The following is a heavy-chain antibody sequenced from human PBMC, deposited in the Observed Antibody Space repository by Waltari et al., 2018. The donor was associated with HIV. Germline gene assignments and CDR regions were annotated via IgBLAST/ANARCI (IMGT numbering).Heavy chain of an antibody. V-gene: IGHV3-49*03. CDR1: GFSFGDFA. CDR2: IRSRIYGGAT. Sequence: EVQLVEFGGGLVQPGRSLRLSCTGFGFSFGDFAISWFRPAPGKGLEWVGLIRSRIYGGATEYAASAKGRFTISRDDLKSVAYLQMNSLKTEDTAVYYCTRSSKLDYWGQGTLVTVSS. CDR3: TRSSKLDY. J-gene: IGHJ4*02. D-gene: IGHD4-4*01.